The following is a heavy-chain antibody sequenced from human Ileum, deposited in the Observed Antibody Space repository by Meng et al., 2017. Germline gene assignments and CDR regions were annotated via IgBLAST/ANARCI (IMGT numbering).Heavy chain of an antibody. D-gene: IGHD3-10*01. J-gene: IGHJ4*02. V-gene: IGHV4-61*01. CDR3: ARFYGSGTFEVHDY. CDR2: IHYSGSR. CDR1: GGSVSSASYY. Sequence: VQLQESGQGLVGPSETLSLTCNVSGGSVSSASYYWSWIRQPQGKGLEWIGLIHYSGSRNYNPSLKSRVTMSVDTSKNQVSLRLTSVTAADTAVYYCARFYGSGTFEVHDYWGQGTLVTVSS.